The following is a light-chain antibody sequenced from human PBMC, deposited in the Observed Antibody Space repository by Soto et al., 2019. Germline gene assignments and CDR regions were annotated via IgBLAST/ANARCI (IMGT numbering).Light chain of an antibody. CDR3: QQYNHWPT. CDR1: QSVNSN. J-gene: IGKJ2*01. V-gene: IGKV3-15*01. CDR2: GAS. Sequence: EIMMTQSPVTLSVSPGERATLSCRASQSVNSNLAWYQQKPGQAPRLLIYGASTRATGIPARFSGSGSGTEFTLTISSLQSEDFALYYCQQYNHWPTFGQGTKLDIK.